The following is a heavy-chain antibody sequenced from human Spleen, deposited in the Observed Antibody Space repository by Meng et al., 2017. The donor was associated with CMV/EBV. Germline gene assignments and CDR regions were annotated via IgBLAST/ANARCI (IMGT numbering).Heavy chain of an antibody. D-gene: IGHD1-26*01. J-gene: IGHJ4*02. CDR2: IYRGGKT. Sequence: GESLKISCAASGFTVSNNYISWVRQAPGKGLEWVSTIYRGGKTFYADSVKDRFTISRDNSKNTLFLEMNSLRVEDTAVYYCARWPWESLRGDWGQGTRVTVSS. CDR3: ARWPWESLRGD. CDR1: GFTVSNNY. V-gene: IGHV3-53*01.